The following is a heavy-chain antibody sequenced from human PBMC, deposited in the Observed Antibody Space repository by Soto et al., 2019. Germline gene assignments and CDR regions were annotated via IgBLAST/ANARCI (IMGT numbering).Heavy chain of an antibody. V-gene: IGHV3-74*01. CDR3: ARVGYSSSWPNYYFDY. D-gene: IGHD6-13*01. CDR1: GFTFSSYW. J-gene: IGHJ4*02. Sequence: EVQLVESGGGLVQPGGSLRLSSAASGFTFSSYWMHWVRQAPGKGLVWVSRINSDGSSTSYADSVKGRFTISRDNAKNTLYLQMNSLRAEDTAVYYCARVGYSSSWPNYYFDYWGQGTLVTVSS. CDR2: INSDGSST.